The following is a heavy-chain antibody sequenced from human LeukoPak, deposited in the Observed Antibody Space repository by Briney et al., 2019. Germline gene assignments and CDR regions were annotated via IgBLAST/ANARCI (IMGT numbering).Heavy chain of an antibody. J-gene: IGHJ5*02. CDR3: ASVTLLSRVGYWFDP. CDR1: GFTFSNAW. CDR2: ISSSSSYI. V-gene: IGHV3-21*01. Sequence: GGSLRLSCAASASGFTFSNAWMSWVRQAPGKGLEWVSSISSSSSYIYYADSVKGRFTISRDNAKNSLYLQMNSLRAEDTAVYYCASVTLLSRVGYWFDPWGQGTLVTVSS. D-gene: IGHD4-23*01.